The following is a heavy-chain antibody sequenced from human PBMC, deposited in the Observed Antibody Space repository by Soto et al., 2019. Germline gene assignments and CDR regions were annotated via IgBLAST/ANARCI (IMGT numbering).Heavy chain of an antibody. CDR1: GYTFTSYA. J-gene: IGHJ4*02. Sequence: ASVKVSCKASGYTFTSYAMHWVRQAPGQRLEWMGWINAGNGNTKYSQKFQGRVTITRDTSASTAHMELSSLRSEDTAVYYCARGIAVAAAPDFDYWGQGTLVTVSS. D-gene: IGHD6-19*01. CDR2: INAGNGNT. V-gene: IGHV1-3*01. CDR3: ARGIAVAAAPDFDY.